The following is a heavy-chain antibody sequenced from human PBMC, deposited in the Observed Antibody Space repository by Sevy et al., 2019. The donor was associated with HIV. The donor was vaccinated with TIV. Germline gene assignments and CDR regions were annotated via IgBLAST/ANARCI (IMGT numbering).Heavy chain of an antibody. J-gene: IGHJ4*02. CDR2: IDSGGLT. V-gene: IGHV3-23*01. CDR3: ATGDTAMLTDLDY. Sequence: GGSLRLSCGASGFSFSNNALNWVRQAPGKGPEWVSGIDSGGLTYYADSVKGRFTISRDNSMEMLFLQMNSLRPDDTAVYYCATGDTAMLTDLDYWGQGTLVTVSS. D-gene: IGHD5-18*01. CDR1: GFSFSNNA.